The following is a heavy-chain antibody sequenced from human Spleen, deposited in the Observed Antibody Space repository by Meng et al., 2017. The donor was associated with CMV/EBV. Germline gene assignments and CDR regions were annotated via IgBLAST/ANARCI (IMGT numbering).Heavy chain of an antibody. J-gene: IGHJ4*02. V-gene: IGHV3-30-3*01. CDR2: ISYDGSNK. Sequence: GGSLRLSCAASGFTFSSYAMHWVRQAPGKGLEWVAVISYDGSNKYYADSVKGRFTIPRDNAKNSLYLQMNSLRAEDTALYYCGRGAGSPPDYWGQGTLVTVSS. D-gene: IGHD6-19*01. CDR3: GRGAGSPPDY. CDR1: GFTFSSYA.